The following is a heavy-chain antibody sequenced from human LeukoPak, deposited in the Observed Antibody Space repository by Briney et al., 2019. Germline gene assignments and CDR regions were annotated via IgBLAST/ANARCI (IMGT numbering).Heavy chain of an antibody. V-gene: IGHV3-21*01. D-gene: IGHD3-9*01. CDR2: ISSSSSYI. CDR3: ARGDRDYDILTGYYPIDY. CDR1: GFTFSSYS. J-gene: IGHJ4*02. Sequence: GGSLRLSCAASGFTFSSYSMNWVRQAPGKGLEWVSSISSSSSYIYYADSVKGRFTISRDNAKNSLYLQMNSLRAEDTAVYYCARGDRDYDILTGYYPIDYWGQGTLVTVSS.